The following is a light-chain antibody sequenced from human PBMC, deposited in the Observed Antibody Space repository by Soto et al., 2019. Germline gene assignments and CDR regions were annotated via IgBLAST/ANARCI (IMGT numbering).Light chain of an antibody. Sequence: EIVMTQSPATLSVSPGDRATLSCRASQSVNINLAWYQQKPGQAPSLLIFGASSRATGIPVRFSGSGSGTEFTLTISSLQSEDFAVYYCHQYNYWPTFGQGTKVDIK. CDR1: QSVNIN. CDR2: GAS. CDR3: HQYNYWPT. J-gene: IGKJ1*01. V-gene: IGKV3-15*01.